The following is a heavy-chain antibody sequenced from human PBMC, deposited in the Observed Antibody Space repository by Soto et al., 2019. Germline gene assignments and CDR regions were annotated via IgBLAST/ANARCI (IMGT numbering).Heavy chain of an antibody. J-gene: IGHJ4*02. V-gene: IGHV1-8*01. CDR1: GYTFTSYD. CDR3: ARGHYDFWSGYYTGQPEGY. Sequence: ASVKVSCKASGYTFTSYDINWVRQATGQGLEWMGWMNPNSGNTGYAQKFQGRVTMTRNTSISTAYMELSSLRSEDTAVYYCARGHYDFWSGYYTGQPEGYWGQGTLVTVSS. D-gene: IGHD3-3*01. CDR2: MNPNSGNT.